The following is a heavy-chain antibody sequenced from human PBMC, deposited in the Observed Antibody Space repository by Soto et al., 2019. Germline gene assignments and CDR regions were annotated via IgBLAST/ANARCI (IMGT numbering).Heavy chain of an antibody. CDR2: IAVGSGYT. D-gene: IGHD2-8*01. J-gene: IGHJ4*02. CDR1: GFTFTSSA. CDR3: AADATAWQQMVPSDY. V-gene: IGHV1-58*01. Sequence: ASVKVSCKASGFTFTSSAFQWVRQARGQRLGWIGWIAVGSGYTNYAQRFQDRVTLTRDMSTATTYMELSRLTSEDTAIHYCAADATAWQQMVPSDYWGQGALVTVSS.